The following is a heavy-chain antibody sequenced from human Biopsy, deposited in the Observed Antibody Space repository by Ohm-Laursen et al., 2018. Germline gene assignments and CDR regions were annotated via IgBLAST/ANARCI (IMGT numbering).Heavy chain of an antibody. D-gene: IGHD3-3*01. CDR3: ARISITRLLDY. CDR1: GYNFNSYG. Sequence: ASVKVSCKAPGYNFNSYGISWVRQAPGQGLEWMGRTSGYNGNTLYAQKFQHRVTMTTDTSTSTAYMELRSLTSDDTAVYYCARISITRLLDYWGQGTLVTVSS. CDR2: TSGYNGNT. V-gene: IGHV1-18*01. J-gene: IGHJ4*02.